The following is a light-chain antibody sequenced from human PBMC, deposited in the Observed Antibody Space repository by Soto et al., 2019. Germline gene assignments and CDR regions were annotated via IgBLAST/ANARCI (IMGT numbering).Light chain of an antibody. V-gene: IGLV2-8*01. Sequence: QSAPTQPPSGSGSPGQSVTFSCTGTSSDVGGYNYVSWYQQYPGKAPKLMIYEVYKRPSGVPDRFSGSKSGNTASLTVSGLQPEDEADYYCSAYAGSSTWVFGGGTKLTVL. J-gene: IGLJ2*01. CDR1: SSDVGGYNY. CDR2: EVY. CDR3: SAYAGSSTWV.